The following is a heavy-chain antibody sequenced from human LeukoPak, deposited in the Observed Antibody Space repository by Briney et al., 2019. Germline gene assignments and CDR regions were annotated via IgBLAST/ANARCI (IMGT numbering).Heavy chain of an antibody. J-gene: IGHJ5*02. D-gene: IGHD5-18*01. V-gene: IGHV3-21*04. CDR3: ARGRGYSQSNWVDP. CDR2: ISSSSSYI. Sequence: GGSQRLSCAASGFTFSSYSMNWVRQAPGKGLEWVSSISSSSSYIYYADSVKGRFTISRDNAKNSLYLQMNSLRAEDTAVCYCARGRGYSQSNWVDPWGQGTMVTVSA. CDR1: GFTFSSYS.